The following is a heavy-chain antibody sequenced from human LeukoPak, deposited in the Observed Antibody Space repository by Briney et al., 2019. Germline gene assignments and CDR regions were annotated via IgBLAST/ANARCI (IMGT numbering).Heavy chain of an antibody. D-gene: IGHD2-15*01. CDR1: GFTFSSYG. Sequence: PGRSLRLSCAASGFTFSSYGMHWVRQAPGKGLEWVAVIWYDGSNKYYADSVKGRFTISRDNSKNTVSLQMNSLRAEDTAVYYCAKGERVYCSASTCYPFDYWGQGILVSVSS. V-gene: IGHV3-33*06. J-gene: IGHJ4*02. CDR2: IWYDGSNK. CDR3: AKGERVYCSASTCYPFDY.